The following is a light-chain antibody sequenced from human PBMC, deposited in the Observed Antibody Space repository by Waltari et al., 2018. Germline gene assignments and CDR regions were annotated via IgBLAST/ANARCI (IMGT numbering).Light chain of an antibody. J-gene: IGKJ2*01. CDR3: QQYNKWRPYT. V-gene: IGKV3-15*01. Sequence: EIVMTQSPATLSVSPGERATLSCRASQSVGNDLAWYQQKPGQAPSLLIYGASTRVTGVPARFSGSGSGTEFTLTISSLQSEDFAVYYCQQYNKWRPYTFGQGTKLEIK. CDR1: QSVGND. CDR2: GAS.